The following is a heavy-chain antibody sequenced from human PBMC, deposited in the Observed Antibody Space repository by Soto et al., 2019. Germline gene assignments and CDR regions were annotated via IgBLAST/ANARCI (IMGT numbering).Heavy chain of an antibody. CDR3: ARHAPTDDIPAAIHYYYGMDV. V-gene: IGHV4-59*08. CDR2: IYYSGST. CDR1: GGSISSYY. Sequence: SETLSLTCTVSGGSISSYYWSWIRQPPGKGLEWIGYIYYSGSTNYNPSLKSRVTISVDTSKNQFSLKLSSVTAADTAVYYCARHAPTDDIPAAIHYYYGMDVWGQGTTVTVSS. D-gene: IGHD2-2*01. J-gene: IGHJ6*02.